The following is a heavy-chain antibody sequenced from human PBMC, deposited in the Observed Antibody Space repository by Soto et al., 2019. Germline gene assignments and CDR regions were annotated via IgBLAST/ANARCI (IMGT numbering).Heavy chain of an antibody. CDR2: IIPIFGTA. CDR1: GGTFSSYA. J-gene: IGHJ6*02. CDR3: ARGGGYCSGGSGYSKRDYYYGMDV. V-gene: IGHV1-69*01. D-gene: IGHD2-15*01. Sequence: QVQLVQSGAEVKKPGSSVKVSCKASGGTFSSYAISWVRQAPGQGLEWMGGIIPIFGTANYAQKFQGRVTITADDSTITAYMELSSLRAEDTAVYYCARGGGYCSGGSGYSKRDYYYGMDVWGQGTTVTVSS.